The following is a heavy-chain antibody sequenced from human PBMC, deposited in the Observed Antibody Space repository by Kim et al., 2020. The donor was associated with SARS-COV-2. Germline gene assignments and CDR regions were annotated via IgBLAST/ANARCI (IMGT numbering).Heavy chain of an antibody. Sequence: SETLSLTCTVSGGSISSSSYYWGWIRQPPGKGLEWIGSIYYSGSTYYNPSLKSRVTISVDTSKNQFSLKLSSVTAADTAVYYCAGSPPSIRGYSYLFWSQGTLVTVSS. D-gene: IGHD5-18*01. J-gene: IGHJ4*02. CDR3: AGSPPSIRGYSYLF. CDR1: GGSISSSSYY. CDR2: IYYSGST. V-gene: IGHV4-39*01.